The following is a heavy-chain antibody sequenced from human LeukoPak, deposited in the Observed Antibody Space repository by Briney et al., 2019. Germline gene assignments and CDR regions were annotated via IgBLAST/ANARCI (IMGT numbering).Heavy chain of an antibody. CDR3: ATKWRPQVATMELT. D-gene: IGHD5-12*01. CDR1: GYTLIELS. J-gene: IGHJ5*02. Sequence: ASVKVSCKVSGYTLIELSMHWVRQAPGKGLECMGGFDPEDGETIYAQKFQGRVTMTEDTSTDTAYMELSSLRSEDTAVYYCATKWRPQVATMELTWGQGTLVTVSS. CDR2: FDPEDGET. V-gene: IGHV1-24*01.